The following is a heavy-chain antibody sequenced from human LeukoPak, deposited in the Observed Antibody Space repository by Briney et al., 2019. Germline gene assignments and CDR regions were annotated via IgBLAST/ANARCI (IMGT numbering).Heavy chain of an antibody. CDR1: GYTFTGYY. V-gene: IGHV1-2*02. CDR2: INPNSGGT. D-gene: IGHD3-3*01. J-gene: IGHJ3*02. CDR3: ARVRFLEWFFDAVDI. Sequence: ASVKVSCKASGYTFTGYYMHWVRQAPAQGLEWMGWINPNSGGTNYAQQFQGRVTMTRATSISTAYRELRRLRSDGAAVYYCARVRFLEWFFDAVDIWGQGTMVTVSS.